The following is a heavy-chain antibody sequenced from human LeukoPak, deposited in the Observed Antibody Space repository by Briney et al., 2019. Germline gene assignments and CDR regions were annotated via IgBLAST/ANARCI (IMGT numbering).Heavy chain of an antibody. Sequence: PSETPSLTCTVSGGSISSYYWSWIRQPPGKGLEWIGYIYYSGSTNYNPSLKSRVTISVDTSKNQFSLKLSSVTAADTAVYYCAREGEGGLAAAGTYFDYWGQGTLVTVSS. V-gene: IGHV4-59*01. CDR1: GGSISSYY. CDR3: AREGEGGLAAAGTYFDY. D-gene: IGHD6-13*01. J-gene: IGHJ4*02. CDR2: IYYSGST.